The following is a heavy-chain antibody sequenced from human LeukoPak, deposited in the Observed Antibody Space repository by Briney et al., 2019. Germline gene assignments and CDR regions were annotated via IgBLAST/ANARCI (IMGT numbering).Heavy chain of an antibody. CDR3: ARVTYDYDTSGSAPDY. Sequence: GGSLRFSCAASGFSFSTYGMHWVRQAPGKGLEWVALIRYDGTKKYYADSVRGRFTISRDNSKNTVYLQMNSLRAEDTAVYYCARVTYDYDTSGSAPDYWGQGTLVTVSS. CDR1: GFSFSTYG. D-gene: IGHD3-22*01. CDR2: IRYDGTKK. J-gene: IGHJ4*02. V-gene: IGHV3-30*02.